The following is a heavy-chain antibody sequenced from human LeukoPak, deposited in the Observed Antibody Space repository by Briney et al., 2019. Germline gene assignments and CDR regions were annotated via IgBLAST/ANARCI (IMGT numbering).Heavy chain of an antibody. V-gene: IGHV3-53*01. J-gene: IGHJ4*02. CDR1: GFTVSNNY. CDR2: IYSGGST. D-gene: IGHD2-15*01. CDR3: ARDGNGSRAFDY. Sequence: GGSLRLSCAASGFTVSNNYMSWVRQAPGKGLEWVSLIYSGGSTYYADSVKGRFTISRDNSKNTLYLQMNSLRAEDTAVYYCARDGNGSRAFDYWGQGTLVTVFS.